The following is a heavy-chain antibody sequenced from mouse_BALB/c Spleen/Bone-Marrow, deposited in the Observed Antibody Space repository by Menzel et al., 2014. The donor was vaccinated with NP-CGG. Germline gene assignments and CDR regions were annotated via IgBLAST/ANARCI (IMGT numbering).Heavy chain of an antibody. CDR1: GYTFTNYW. CDR3: ARGGIYDGYSY. CDR2: IDPSTGYT. Sequence: VKLMESGAELAKPRASVKMSCKASGYTFTNYWMRWVKQRPGQGLEWIGYIDPSTGYTEYNQKFKDKATLTADKSSSTAYMQLSSLTSEDSAVYYCARGGIYDGYSYWGQGTLVTVSA. V-gene: IGHV1-7*01. D-gene: IGHD2-3*01. J-gene: IGHJ3*01.